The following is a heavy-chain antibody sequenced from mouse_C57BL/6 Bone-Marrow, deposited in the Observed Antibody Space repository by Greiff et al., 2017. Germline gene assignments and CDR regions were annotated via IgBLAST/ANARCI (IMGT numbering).Heavy chain of an antibody. Sequence: EVKLVESGGGLVKPGGSLKLSCAASGFTFSSYTMSWVRQTPEKRLEWVATISGGGGNTYYPDSVKGRFTISRDNAKNTLYLQMSSLRAEDTALYYCAFKAWFAYWGQGTLVTVSA. J-gene: IGHJ3*01. CDR2: ISGGGGNT. V-gene: IGHV5-9*01. CDR3: AFKAWFAY. CDR1: GFTFSSYT.